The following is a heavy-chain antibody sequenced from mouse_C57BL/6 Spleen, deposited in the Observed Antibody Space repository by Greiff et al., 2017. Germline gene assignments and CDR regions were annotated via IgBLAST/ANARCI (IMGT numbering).Heavy chain of an antibody. CDR2: ISDGGSYT. CDR1: GFTFSSYA. J-gene: IGHJ2*01. V-gene: IGHV5-4*01. CDR3: ARESRWDTTVVAYFDY. D-gene: IGHD1-1*01. Sequence: EVNVVESGGGLVKPGGSLKLSCAASGFTFSSYAMSWVRQTPEKRLEWVATISDGGSYTYYPDNVKGRFTISRDNAKNKLYLQMSHLKSEDTAMYYWARESRWDTTVVAYFDYWGQGTTLTVSS.